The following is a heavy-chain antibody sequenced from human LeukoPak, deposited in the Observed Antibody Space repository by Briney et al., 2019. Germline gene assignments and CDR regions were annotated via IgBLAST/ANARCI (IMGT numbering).Heavy chain of an antibody. CDR3: ARDYYDSRTFDI. Sequence: KASETLSLTCTVSGGSISSYYWSWIRQPPGKGLEWIGYIYYSGSTNYNPSLKSRVTISVDTSKNQFSLKLSSVTAADTAVYYCARDYYDSRTFDIWGQGTMVAVSS. CDR2: IYYSGST. CDR1: GGSISSYY. V-gene: IGHV4-59*01. D-gene: IGHD3-22*01. J-gene: IGHJ3*02.